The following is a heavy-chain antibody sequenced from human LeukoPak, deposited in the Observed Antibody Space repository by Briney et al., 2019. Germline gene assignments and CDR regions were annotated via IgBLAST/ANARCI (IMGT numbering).Heavy chain of an antibody. J-gene: IGHJ6*03. CDR3: ARDCSSTSCYKGYYYYYMDV. V-gene: IGHV3-21*01. Sequence: GGSLRLSCAASGFTFSSYSMNRVRQAPGKGLEWVSSISSSRSYIYYADSVKGRFTISRDNAKNSLYLHMNSLRGEDMAVYYCARDCSSTSCYKGYYYYYMDVWGKGTTVTVSS. CDR2: ISSSRSYI. D-gene: IGHD2-2*02. CDR1: GFTFSSYS.